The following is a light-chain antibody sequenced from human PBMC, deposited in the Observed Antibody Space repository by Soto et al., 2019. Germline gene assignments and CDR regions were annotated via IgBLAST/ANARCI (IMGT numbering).Light chain of an antibody. J-gene: IGKJ4*01. CDR2: DAS. CDR1: QSVSDY. Sequence: EPVLTQSPARLSLSPGERATLSCRAGQSVSDYLAWYQQKPGQPPRLLVFDASNRVTGVPARFSAGGSGTDFTLIISNLEPEDFAIYYCQRYNNWPLTFGGGTKVDIK. V-gene: IGKV3-11*01. CDR3: QRYNNWPLT.